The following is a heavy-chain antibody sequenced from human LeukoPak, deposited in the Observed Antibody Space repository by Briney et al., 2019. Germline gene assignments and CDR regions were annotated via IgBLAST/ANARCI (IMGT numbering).Heavy chain of an antibody. J-gene: IGHJ4*02. CDR1: GYWFIKYW. V-gene: IGHV5-51*01. CDR2: IYPGDSDT. Sequence: GESLKISCQGSGYWFIKYWIGWVRQMPGKGLEWMGIIYPGDSDTRYSPSFQGQVTISADKSISTAYLQWSSLKASDTAMYYCARLVAGTNYFDYWGQGTLVTVSS. D-gene: IGHD6-19*01. CDR3: ARLVAGTNYFDY.